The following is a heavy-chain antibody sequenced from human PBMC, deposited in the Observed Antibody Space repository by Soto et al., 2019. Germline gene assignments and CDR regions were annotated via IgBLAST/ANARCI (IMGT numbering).Heavy chain of an antibody. CDR3: ARTGSGYYAAYYYYGMYV. CDR1: GGSISSSSYY. Sequence: PSETLSLTCTVSGGSISSSSYYWGWIRQPPGKGLEWIGSIYYSGSTYYNPSLKSRVTISVDTSKTQFSPKLSSVTAADTAVYYCARTGSGYYAAYYYYGMYVWGQGTTLTVSS. J-gene: IGHJ6*02. D-gene: IGHD5-12*01. CDR2: IYYSGST. V-gene: IGHV4-39*01.